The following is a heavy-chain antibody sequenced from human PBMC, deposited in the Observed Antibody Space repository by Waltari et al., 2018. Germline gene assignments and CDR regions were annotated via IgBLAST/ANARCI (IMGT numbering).Heavy chain of an antibody. Sequence: EVRLVESGGGLVKPGESLRISCAASGLPFSTVWMTWVRQAPGKGLEWVGLIKRQTGGGTTDYAAPVKGRFTILRDDSKNTLYLQMDSLKTEDTAVYYCVKMNQMGAFDYWGQGTLVTVSS. J-gene: IGHJ4*02. CDR1: GLPFSTVW. D-gene: IGHD2-8*01. CDR3: VKMNQMGAFDY. V-gene: IGHV3-15*01. CDR2: IKRQTGGGTT.